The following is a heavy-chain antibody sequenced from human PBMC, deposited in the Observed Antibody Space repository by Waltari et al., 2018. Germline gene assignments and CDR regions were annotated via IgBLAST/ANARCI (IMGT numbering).Heavy chain of an antibody. V-gene: IGHV4-4*02. CDR3: AGDRAIGLFFDY. CDR1: GDSISGNYW. Sequence: QVQLQESGQGLVKPSGTLSLTCAVSGDSISGNYWWSWVRQSPEKGLEWIGQVHHSGKTHYNPSLQSRVTISLDKPKNQFSLNLNSGTAADTAVYYCAGDRAIGLFFDYWGRGTLVTVSS. J-gene: IGHJ4*02. D-gene: IGHD2-2*01. CDR2: VHHSGKT.